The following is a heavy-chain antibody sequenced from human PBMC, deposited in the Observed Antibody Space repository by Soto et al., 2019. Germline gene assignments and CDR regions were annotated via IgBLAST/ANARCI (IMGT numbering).Heavy chain of an antibody. CDR2: IQNDGSRT. J-gene: IGHJ6*02. Sequence: GGALRLSCAASGFTFHFYWMDWVRQAPGQGLVWVAHIQNDGSRTTYADSVKGRFTISRDNAKNTMYLQMNSLGAEDTAVYYCARGNLGGFDLWGQGTTVTVSS. D-gene: IGHD2-15*01. V-gene: IGHV3-74*01. CDR3: ARGNLGGFDL. CDR1: GFTFHFYW.